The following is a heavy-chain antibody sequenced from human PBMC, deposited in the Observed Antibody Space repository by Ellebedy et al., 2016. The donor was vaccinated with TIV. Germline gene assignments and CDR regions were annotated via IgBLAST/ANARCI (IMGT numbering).Heavy chain of an antibody. V-gene: IGHV4-59*01. CDR3: ARDVGGAVVPAAMQHYYYGMDV. J-gene: IGHJ6*02. Sequence: SETLSLTCTVSGGSISSYYWSWIRQPPGKGLEWIGYIYYSGSTNYNPSLKSRVTISVDTSKNQFSLKLSSVTAADTAVYYCARDVGGAVVPAAMQHYYYGMDVWGQGTTVTVSS. D-gene: IGHD2-2*01. CDR1: GGSISSYY. CDR2: IYYSGST.